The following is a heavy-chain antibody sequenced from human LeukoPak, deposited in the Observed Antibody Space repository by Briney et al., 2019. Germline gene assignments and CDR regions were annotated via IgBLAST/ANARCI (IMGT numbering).Heavy chain of an antibody. CDR3: ARDYYDSSGYFYPNAFDI. J-gene: IGHJ3*02. V-gene: IGHV3-48*02. Sequence: TGGSLRLSCAASGFTFSTYSMNWVRQDPGEGLEWISYISSSSRTIYYADSVKGRFTISSDNAKNSLYLQMNSLRDEDTAVYYCARDYYDSSGYFYPNAFDIWGQGTMVTVSS. D-gene: IGHD3-22*01. CDR1: GFTFSTYS. CDR2: ISSSSRTI.